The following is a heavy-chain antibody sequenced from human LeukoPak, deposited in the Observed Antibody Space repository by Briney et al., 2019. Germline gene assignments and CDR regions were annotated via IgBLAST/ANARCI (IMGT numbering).Heavy chain of an antibody. CDR1: GYTFTSYG. V-gene: IGHV1-18*01. CDR3: ARDLGDIVVVPSAFTLP. CDR2: ISAYNGNT. J-gene: IGHJ5*02. D-gene: IGHD2-2*01. Sequence: ASVKVSCKAYGYTFTSYGISWVRQAPGQGLEWMGWISAYNGNTNYAQNLQDRVTMTTDTSTSTAYMELRSLRSDDTAVCYCARDLGDIVVVPSAFTLPWGQGTLVTVSS.